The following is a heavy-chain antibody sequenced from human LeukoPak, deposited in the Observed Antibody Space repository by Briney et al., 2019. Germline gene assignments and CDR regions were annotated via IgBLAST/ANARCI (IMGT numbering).Heavy chain of an antibody. CDR2: ISAYNGNT. CDR3: ASAYSSGWYVPYYYYGMDV. CDR1: GYTFTSYG. D-gene: IGHD6-19*01. Sequence: GASVKVSCKASGYTFTSYGISWVRQAPGQGLEWMGWISAYNGNTNYAQKLQGRVTMTTDTSTSTAYMELRSLRSDDTAVYYCASAYSSGWYVPYYYYGMDVWGQGTTVTVSS. V-gene: IGHV1-18*01. J-gene: IGHJ6*02.